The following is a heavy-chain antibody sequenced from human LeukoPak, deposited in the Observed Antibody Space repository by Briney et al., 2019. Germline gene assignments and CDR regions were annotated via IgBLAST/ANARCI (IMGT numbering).Heavy chain of an antibody. Sequence: ASETLSLTCTVSGGSISSYSWSWIRQPPGGGLEWIAYVSYSGNTNHKPSLKGRVAISADTSKNQFSLKLTSVTAADTAMYFCARHSVAGQHNWLDPWGQGTLVTVSP. D-gene: IGHD1-1*01. CDR1: GGSISSYS. CDR3: ARHSVAGQHNWLDP. CDR2: VSYSGNT. J-gene: IGHJ5*02. V-gene: IGHV4-59*01.